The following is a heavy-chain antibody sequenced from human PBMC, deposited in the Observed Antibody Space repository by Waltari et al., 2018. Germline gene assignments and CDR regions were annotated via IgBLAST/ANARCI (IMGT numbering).Heavy chain of an antibody. CDR2: INHSGST. Sequence: VQLLESGGGLVQPGGSLRLSCAASGFTFRSHALSWVRRAQGKGLEWIGEINHSGSTNYNPSLKSRVTISVDTSKNQFSLKLSSVTAADTAVYYCARGTGDSSGYYLRSYYYYGMDVWGQGTTVTVSS. J-gene: IGHJ6*02. D-gene: IGHD3-22*01. CDR1: GFTFRSHA. V-gene: IGHV4-34*01. CDR3: ARGTGDSSGYYLRSYYYYGMDV.